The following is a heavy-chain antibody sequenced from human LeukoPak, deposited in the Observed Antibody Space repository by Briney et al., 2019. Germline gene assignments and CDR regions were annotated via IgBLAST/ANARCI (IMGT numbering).Heavy chain of an antibody. Sequence: GASVKVSCKASGGTFSSYAISWVRQAPGQGLEWMGRIIPILGIANYAQKFQGRVTITADKSTSTAYMELSSLRSEDTAVYYCARAITTHWFDPWGQGTLVTVSS. V-gene: IGHV1-69*04. J-gene: IGHJ5*02. CDR1: GGTFSSYA. D-gene: IGHD3-22*01. CDR3: ARAITTHWFDP. CDR2: IIPILGIA.